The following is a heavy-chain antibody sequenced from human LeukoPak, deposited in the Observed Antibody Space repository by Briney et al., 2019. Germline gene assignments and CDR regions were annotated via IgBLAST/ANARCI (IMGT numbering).Heavy chain of an antibody. CDR1: GYTLTELS. V-gene: IGHV1-24*01. Sequence: ASVKVSCKVSGYTLTELSMHWVRQAPGKGLEWMGGFDPEDGETIYAQKFQGRVTMTRDTSISTAYMELSRLRSDDTAVYYCARVSAYDSSGYHLDYWGQGTLVTVSS. CDR3: ARVSAYDSSGYHLDY. J-gene: IGHJ4*02. CDR2: FDPEDGET. D-gene: IGHD3-22*01.